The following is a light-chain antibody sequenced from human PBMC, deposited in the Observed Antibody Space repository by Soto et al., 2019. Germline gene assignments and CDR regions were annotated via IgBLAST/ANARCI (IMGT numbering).Light chain of an antibody. CDR1: QTISSNN. V-gene: IGKV3-20*01. J-gene: IGKJ1*01. CDR2: GTS. Sequence: EIVLTQSPGTLSVSPGERATLSCMASQTISSNNLAWYQQKPGQAPSLLIYGTSSRATGIPDRFSGSGSGTDFTLTISRLEPEDSAIYYCQQHGSWTFGQGTKVEI. CDR3: QQHGSWT.